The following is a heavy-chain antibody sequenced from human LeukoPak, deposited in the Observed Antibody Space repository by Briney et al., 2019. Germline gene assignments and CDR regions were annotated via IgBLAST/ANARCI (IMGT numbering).Heavy chain of an antibody. J-gene: IGHJ6*03. CDR3: AREIVGAQGRYYYYYMDV. CDR2: IFYNGST. CDR1: GGSISSHY. V-gene: IGHV4-59*11. Sequence: SETLSLTCTVSGGSISSHYWSWIRQPPGKGLEWIGYIFYNGSTNYNPSLKSRVTISVDTSKNQFSLKLSSVTAADTAVYYCAREIVGAQGRYYYYYMDVWGKGTTVTVSS. D-gene: IGHD1-26*01.